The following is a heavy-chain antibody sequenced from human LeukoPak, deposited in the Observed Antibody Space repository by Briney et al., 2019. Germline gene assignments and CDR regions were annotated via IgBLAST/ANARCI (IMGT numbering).Heavy chain of an antibody. D-gene: IGHD3-22*01. J-gene: IGHJ6*02. CDR1: GYTFTDYF. CDR3: AREYYYDSSGYSVDYYYYGMDV. V-gene: IGHV1-2*02. CDR2: INPNSGGR. Sequence: ASVKVSCKTSGYTFTDYFVHWVRQAPGQGLEWMGWINPNSGGREYAQKFLGRVTMTRDTSISTAYMELSRLRSDDTAVYFCAREYYYDSSGYSVDYYYYGMDVWGQGTTVTVSS.